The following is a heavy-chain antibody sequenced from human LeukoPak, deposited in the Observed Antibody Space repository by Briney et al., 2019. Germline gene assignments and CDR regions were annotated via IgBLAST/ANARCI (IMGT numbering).Heavy chain of an antibody. V-gene: IGHV3-30*18. D-gene: IGHD4-17*01. CDR2: ISYDGSNK. J-gene: IGHJ4*02. CDR1: GFTFSSYG. Sequence: GRSLRLSCAASGFTFSSYGMHWVRQAPGKGLEWVAVISYDGSNKYYADSVKGRFTISRDNSKDTLYLQMNSLRAEDTAVYYCAKDFNDYGDHWVGEYYFDYWGQGTLVSVSS. CDR3: AKDFNDYGDHWVGEYYFDY.